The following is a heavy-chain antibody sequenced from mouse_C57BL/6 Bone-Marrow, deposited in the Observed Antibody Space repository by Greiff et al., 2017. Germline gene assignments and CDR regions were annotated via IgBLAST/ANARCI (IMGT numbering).Heavy chain of an antibody. CDR1: GYSFTSYY. D-gene: IGHD3-2*02. CDR3: ARSGDYYAMDD. J-gene: IGHJ4*01. CDR2: IYPGSGNT. V-gene: IGHV1-66*01. Sequence: QVQLKQSGPELVKPGASVKISCKASGYSFTSYYIPWVKQRPGQGLEWIGWIYPGSGNTKYNEKFKGKATLTADTSSSTAYMQLSSLTSEDSAVYYWARSGDYYAMDDWGQGTSVTVSS.